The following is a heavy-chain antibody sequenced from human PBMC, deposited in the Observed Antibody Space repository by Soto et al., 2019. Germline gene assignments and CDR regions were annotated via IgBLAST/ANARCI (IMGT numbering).Heavy chain of an antibody. CDR1: GGTFSSYD. D-gene: IGHD3-22*01. J-gene: IGHJ3*02. CDR3: ARVATAYYYDSSGAFDI. CDR2: IIPIFGTA. Sequence: GAAVKVSCKASGGTFSSYDISWVRQAPGQGLEWMGGIIPIFGTANYAQKFQGRVTITADESTSTAYMELSSLRSEDTAVYYCARVATAYYYDSSGAFDIWGQGTMVTVSS. V-gene: IGHV1-69*13.